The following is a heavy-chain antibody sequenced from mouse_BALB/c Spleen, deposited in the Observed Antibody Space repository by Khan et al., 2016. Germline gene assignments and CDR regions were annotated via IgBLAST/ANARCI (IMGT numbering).Heavy chain of an antibody. D-gene: IGHD1-1*01. Sequence: VQLKESGAELVKPGASVKLSCTASGFNIKDTYMHWVRQRPEQGLKWIGRIDPGNGNARYDPKFQDKATITADTSSNTAYLQLSSLTSEDTGVYYCTRRGPIYYYGSSYGYWGQGTTLTVSS. CDR1: GFNIKDTY. CDR2: IDPGNGNA. V-gene: IGHV14-3*02. J-gene: IGHJ2*01. CDR3: TRRGPIYYYGSSYGY.